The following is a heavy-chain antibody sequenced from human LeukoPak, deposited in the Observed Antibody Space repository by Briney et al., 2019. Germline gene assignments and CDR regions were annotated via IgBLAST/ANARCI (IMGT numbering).Heavy chain of an antibody. CDR2: INSDGSTS. CDR1: GFTFSSYW. D-gene: IGHD4-11*01. CDR3: ARGVHSNLDY. V-gene: IGHV3-74*01. J-gene: IGHJ4*02. Sequence: PGGSLRLSCAASGFTFSSYWIHWVRQAPGKGLVWVSRINSDGSTSTYADSVKGGFTIARDHAKNTLFLQMNSLRAEDTAVYYGARGVHSNLDYWGQGTLVTVSS.